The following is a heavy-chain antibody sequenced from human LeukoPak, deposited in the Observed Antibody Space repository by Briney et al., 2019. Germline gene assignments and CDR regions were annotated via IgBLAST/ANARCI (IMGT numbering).Heavy chain of an antibody. CDR3: ARDYYDSSGYYGIIDY. J-gene: IGHJ4*02. Sequence: GGSLRLSCAASGFTFSSYSMNWVRQAPGKGLEWVSSISSSSSYIYYADSVKGRFTISRDNAKNPLYLQMNSLRAEDTAVYYCARDYYDSSGYYGIIDYWGQGTLVTVSS. CDR2: ISSSSSYI. V-gene: IGHV3-21*01. D-gene: IGHD3-22*01. CDR1: GFTFSSYS.